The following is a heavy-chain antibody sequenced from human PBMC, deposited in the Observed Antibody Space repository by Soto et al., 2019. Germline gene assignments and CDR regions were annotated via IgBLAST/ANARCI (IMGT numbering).Heavy chain of an antibody. D-gene: IGHD3-9*01. V-gene: IGHV3-30-3*01. CDR1: GFTFSSYA. Sequence: PGGSLRLSCAASGFTFSSYAMHWVRQAPGKGLEWVAVISYDGSNKYYADSVKGRFTISRDNSKNTLYLQMNSLRAEDTAVYYCARALRYFDWLQNLGHYYYGMDVWGQGTTVTVSS. CDR3: ARALRYFDWLQNLGHYYYGMDV. J-gene: IGHJ6*02. CDR2: ISYDGSNK.